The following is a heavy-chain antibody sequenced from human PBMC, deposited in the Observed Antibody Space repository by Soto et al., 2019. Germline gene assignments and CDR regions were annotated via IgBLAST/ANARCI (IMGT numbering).Heavy chain of an antibody. CDR3: ARHGEWAPNYFDN. V-gene: IGHV5-10-1*03. J-gene: IGHJ4*02. CDR1: GYSFNSYW. Sequence: EVQLVQSGAEVKKPGESLRISCKGSGYSFNSYWITWVRQVPGKGLEWMGRIDPSDSYTNYSPSFQGHVTMSTDKSINTAYLQWSSLKASDTAMYYCARHGEWAPNYFDNWGQGTLVTVSS. CDR2: IDPSDSYT. D-gene: IGHD3-10*01.